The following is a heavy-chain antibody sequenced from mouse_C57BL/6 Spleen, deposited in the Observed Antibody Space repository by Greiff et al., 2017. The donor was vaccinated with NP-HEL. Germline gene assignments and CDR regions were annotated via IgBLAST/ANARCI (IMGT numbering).Heavy chain of an antibody. J-gene: IGHJ4*01. CDR3: ARKNYAMDY. CDR2: IYPGSGST. CDR1: GYTFTSYW. Sequence: VQLQQSGAELVKPGASVKMSCKASGYTFTSYWITWVKQRPGQGLEWIGVIYPGSGSTNYNEKFKSKATLTVDTSSSTAYMQLSSLTSEDSAVYYCARKNYAMDYWGQGTSVTVSS. V-gene: IGHV1-55*01.